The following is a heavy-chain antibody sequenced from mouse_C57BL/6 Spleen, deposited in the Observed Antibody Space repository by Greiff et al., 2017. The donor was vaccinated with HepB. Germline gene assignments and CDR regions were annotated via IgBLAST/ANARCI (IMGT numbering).Heavy chain of an antibody. CDR3: ARRGLPWFAY. CDR1: GFTFSSYG. CDR2: ISSGGSYT. D-gene: IGHD3-3*01. V-gene: IGHV5-6*01. J-gene: IGHJ3*01. Sequence: EVQGVESGGDLVKPGGSLKLSCAASGFTFSSYGMSWVRQTPDKRLEWVATISSGGSYTYYPDSVKGRFTISRDNAKNTLYLQMSSLKSEDTAMYYCARRGLPWFAYWGQGTLVTVSA.